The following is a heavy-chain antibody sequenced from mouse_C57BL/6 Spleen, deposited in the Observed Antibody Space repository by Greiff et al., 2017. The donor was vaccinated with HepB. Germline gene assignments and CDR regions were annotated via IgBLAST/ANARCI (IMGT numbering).Heavy chain of an antibody. D-gene: IGHD1-1*01. CDR2: IYPGDGDT. V-gene: IGHV1-82*01. J-gene: IGHJ2*01. Sequence: QVQLQQSGPELVKPGASVKISCKASGYAFSSSWMNWVKQRPGKGLEWIGRIYPGDGDTNYNGKFKGKATLTADKSSSTAYMQLSSLTSEDSAVYFCARRVVAHFDYWGQGTTLTVSS. CDR1: GYAFSSSW. CDR3: ARRVVAHFDY.